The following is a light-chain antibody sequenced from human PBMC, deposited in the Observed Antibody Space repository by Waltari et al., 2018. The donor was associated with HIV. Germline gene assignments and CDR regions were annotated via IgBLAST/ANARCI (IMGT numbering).Light chain of an antibody. Sequence: QSVLTQPPAVSGAPGQRVTIACTRGSSNIGAGYDVHWYRKFPGTAPKLLIYDTKKRPSGVPDRFSGSKSGTSASLAITGLQAEDEADYYCQSFDSSLSAVIFGGGTKLTVL. J-gene: IGLJ2*01. CDR1: SSNIGAGYD. CDR3: QSFDSSLSAVI. CDR2: DTK. V-gene: IGLV1-40*01.